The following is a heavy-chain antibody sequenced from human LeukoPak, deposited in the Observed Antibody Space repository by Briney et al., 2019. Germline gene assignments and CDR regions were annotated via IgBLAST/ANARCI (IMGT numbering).Heavy chain of an antibody. CDR2: ISGSGGST. V-gene: IGHV3-23*01. D-gene: IGHD3-10*01. CDR3: AKDRHKTYYYGLGSRPIDY. CDR1: GFTFSSYA. Sequence: PGGFLRLSCAASGFTFSSYAMSWVRQAPGKGLEWVSAISGSGGSTYYADSVKGRFTISRDNSKNTLYLQMNSLRAEDTAVYYCAKDRHKTYYYGLGSRPIDYWGQGTLVTVSS. J-gene: IGHJ4*02.